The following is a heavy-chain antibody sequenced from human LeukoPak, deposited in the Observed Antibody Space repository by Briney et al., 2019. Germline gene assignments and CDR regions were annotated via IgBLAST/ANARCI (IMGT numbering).Heavy chain of an antibody. V-gene: IGHV3-48*03. CDR2: ISSSGNTR. Sequence: LSGGSLRLSCAASGLTFSGHEMKWVRQAPGKGLEWISSISSSGNTRYYADSVKGRFTISRDNAKSSLYLQMNSLRVEDTAVYYCTGGGFDYWGQGALVTVSS. CDR3: TGGGFDY. J-gene: IGHJ4*02. CDR1: GLTFSGHE.